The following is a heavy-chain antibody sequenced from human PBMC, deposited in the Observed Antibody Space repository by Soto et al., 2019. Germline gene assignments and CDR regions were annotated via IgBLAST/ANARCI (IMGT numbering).Heavy chain of an antibody. CDR2: VYYGGST. CDR1: GGSISSSSYY. D-gene: IGHD3-22*01. CDR3: AGGDYYHSSGYYFYYYTMDV. Sequence: SETLSLTCTVSGGSISSSSYYWGWIRQPPGKGLEWIGNVYYGGSTYYNPSLKSRVTISVETSKSQFSLKLSSVTAADTTVYYCAGGDYYHSSGYYFYYYTMDVWGQGTTVTVSS. V-gene: IGHV4-39*01. J-gene: IGHJ6*02.